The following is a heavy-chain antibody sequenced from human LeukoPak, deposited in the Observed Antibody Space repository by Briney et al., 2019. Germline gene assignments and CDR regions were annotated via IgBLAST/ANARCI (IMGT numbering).Heavy chain of an antibody. Sequence: PGGSLRLSCAASGFTFSSYSMNWVRQAPGKGLEWVSYISSSSSTIYYADSVKGRFTISRDNAKNSLYLQMNSLRAEDTAVYYCARLSSGWGVDYWGQGTLVTVSS. D-gene: IGHD6-19*01. V-gene: IGHV3-48*01. CDR2: ISSSSSTI. CDR1: GFTFSSYS. J-gene: IGHJ4*02. CDR3: ARLSSGWGVDY.